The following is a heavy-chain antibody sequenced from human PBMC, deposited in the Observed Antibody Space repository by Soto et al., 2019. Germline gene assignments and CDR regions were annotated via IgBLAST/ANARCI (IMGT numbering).Heavy chain of an antibody. CDR3: ASSLERSTVTNWFDL. D-gene: IGHD4-17*01. CDR1: ADTFNSYS. CDR2: ITPGFGTA. Sequence: QVQLVQSGAEVKKPGSSVKVSCKASADTFNSYSLSWLRQAPGQRLEWMGGITPGFGTADYAQSFEDRLTITADDSTSTLYMELSRLRSEDTAFYSLASSLERSTVTNWFDLWGQGALVTFSS. V-gene: IGHV1-69*01. J-gene: IGHJ5*02.